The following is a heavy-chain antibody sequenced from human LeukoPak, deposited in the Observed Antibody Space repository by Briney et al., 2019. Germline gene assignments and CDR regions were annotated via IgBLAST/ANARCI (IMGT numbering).Heavy chain of an antibody. CDR3: ATLPGGVTTPNPS. D-gene: IGHD4-17*01. CDR2: IFHSGSV. J-gene: IGHJ5*02. V-gene: IGHV4-38-2*02. CDR1: GYSIISDYF. Sequence: SETLSLTCIVSGYSIISDYFWGWVRQPPGKGPEWIGSIFHSGSVYYNPSLKSRVTISLDTSKNQFSLKLTSVTAADTAVYYCATLPGGVTTPNPSWGQGTLVTVSS.